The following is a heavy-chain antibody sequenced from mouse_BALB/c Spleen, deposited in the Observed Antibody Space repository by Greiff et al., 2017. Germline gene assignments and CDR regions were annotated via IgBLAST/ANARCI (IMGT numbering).Heavy chain of an antibody. J-gene: IGHJ1*01. CDR1: GYSITSDYA. CDR3: AKYDYDGYWYFDV. V-gene: IGHV3-2*02. CDR2: ISYSGST. Sequence: EVKLQESGPGLVKPSQSLSLTCTVTGYSITSDYAWNWLRQFPGNKLEWMGYISYSGSTSYNPSLKSRISITRDTSKNQFFLQLNSVTTEDTATYYCAKYDYDGYWYFDVWGAGTTVTVYS. D-gene: IGHD2-4*01.